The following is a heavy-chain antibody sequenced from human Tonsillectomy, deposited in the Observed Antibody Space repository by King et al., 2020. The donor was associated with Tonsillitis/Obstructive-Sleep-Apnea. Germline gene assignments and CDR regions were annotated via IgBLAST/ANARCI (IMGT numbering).Heavy chain of an antibody. CDR2: IDPSNSYT. V-gene: IGHV5-10-1*03. Sequence: VQLVQSGAEVEKPGESLTISCKGSGYSFTNHWITWVRQMPGKGLEWMGRIDPSNSYTNYSPSFQGHVTMSADKSISTAYLQWSSLRASDTAMYYCARLWYYDFWSGYYYFDYWGQGTLVTVSS. J-gene: IGHJ4*02. D-gene: IGHD3-3*01. CDR1: GYSFTNHW. CDR3: ARLWYYDFWSGYYYFDY.